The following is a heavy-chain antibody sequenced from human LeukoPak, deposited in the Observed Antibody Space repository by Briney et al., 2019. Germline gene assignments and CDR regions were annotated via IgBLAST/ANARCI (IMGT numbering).Heavy chain of an antibody. CDR1: GFTYRSDH. CDR2: IWYDGTNK. Sequence: GGSLRLSCAPSGFTYRSDHMHSTTQAPGKGLEWVAVIWYDGTNKYYADSVKGRFTISRDTSKSTLFLQMDSLSAEDTAVYDCSRGYPGKLDYWGQGPLVTVSS. D-gene: IGHD1-14*01. J-gene: IGHJ4*02. V-gene: IGHV3-33*01. CDR3: SRGYPGKLDY.